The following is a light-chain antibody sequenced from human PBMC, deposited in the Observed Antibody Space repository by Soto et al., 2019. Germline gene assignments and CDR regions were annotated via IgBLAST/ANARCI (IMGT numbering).Light chain of an antibody. J-gene: IGKJ1*01. CDR1: QSVSSSY. Sequence: IVLTQSPGTLSLSPGERATLSCRASQSVSSSYLAWYQQKPGQAPRLLIYDASNRATGIPARFSGSGSGTDFTLTISSLQSEDFAVYYCQQYNNWPVTFGQGTKVDTK. V-gene: IGKV3D-20*02. CDR2: DAS. CDR3: QQYNNWPVT.